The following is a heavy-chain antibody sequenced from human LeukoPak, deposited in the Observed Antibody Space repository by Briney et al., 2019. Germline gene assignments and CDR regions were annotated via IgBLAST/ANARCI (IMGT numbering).Heavy chain of an antibody. V-gene: IGHV3-30-3*01. J-gene: IGHJ3*01. D-gene: IGHD2-21*02. CDR2: MSYDEGTK. CDR1: GFTFSTYA. Sequence: GGSLRLSWAASGFTFSTYAMHWVRQAPGKGLEWVTHMSYDEGTKYYADSVKGRFTISRDNSKNTLYLQMNSLRAEDTAFYYCARGGAYCRGDCPLDAFDPWGQGTMVTVSS. CDR3: ARGGAYCRGDCPLDAFDP.